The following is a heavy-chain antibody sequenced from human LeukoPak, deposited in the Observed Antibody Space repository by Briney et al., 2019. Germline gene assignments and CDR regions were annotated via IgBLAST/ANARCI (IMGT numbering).Heavy chain of an antibody. V-gene: IGHV1-2*02. J-gene: IGHJ3*02. Sequence: ASVKVSFKTSGYTFTGYYMHWVRQAPGQGLEWMGWINPNSGATNYAQKFQGRVTMTRDTSISTAYMEVSRLRSDDTAVYYCAREPGSLLDAFDIWGQGTMVTVSS. CDR2: INPNSGAT. D-gene: IGHD3-10*01. CDR1: GYTFTGYY. CDR3: AREPGSLLDAFDI.